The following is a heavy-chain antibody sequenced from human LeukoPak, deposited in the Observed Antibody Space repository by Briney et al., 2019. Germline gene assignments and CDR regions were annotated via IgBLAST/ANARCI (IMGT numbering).Heavy chain of an antibody. CDR2: INPNRGGT. CDR1: GYTFTDYY. D-gene: IGHD2-2*01. CDR3: ARRQIDCSTTSCYVDY. J-gene: IGHJ4*02. Sequence: ASVKVSCKASGYTFTDYYINWVRQAPGQGLEWMGWINPNRGGTSYAQTLQGRVTMTRDTPITTAYMELSRLRSDDTAVYYCARRQIDCSTTSCYVDYWGQGTLVTVSS. V-gene: IGHV1-2*02.